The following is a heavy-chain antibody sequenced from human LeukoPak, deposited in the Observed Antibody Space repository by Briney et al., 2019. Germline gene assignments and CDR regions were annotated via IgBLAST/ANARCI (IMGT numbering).Heavy chain of an antibody. V-gene: IGHV3-48*04. Sequence: GGSLRLSCAASGFTFSDYSMNWVRQAPGEGLEWISYIGISSGNKKYADSVKGRFTISGDNAKNSLYLQMNSLRVEDTAVYYCARDHNYAFDNWGQGALVTVSS. CDR2: IGISSGNK. CDR1: GFTFSDYS. CDR3: ARDHNYAFDN. J-gene: IGHJ4*02. D-gene: IGHD1-1*01.